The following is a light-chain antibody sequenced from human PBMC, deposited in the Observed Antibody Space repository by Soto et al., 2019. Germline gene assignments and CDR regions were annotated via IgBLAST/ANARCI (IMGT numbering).Light chain of an antibody. CDR3: QKGSKCPRYS. J-gene: IGKJ2*03. V-gene: IGKV3-11*01. CDR1: QSVSSY. Sequence: EIVLTQSPGTLSLSPVERATLSCRASQSVSSYLAWYQHKPGQAPKLLIYDAFNRATGIPAMFIGSGSGTDFTLTISSLESEDFAVYFCQKGSKCPRYSFGQGTKLEIK. CDR2: DAF.